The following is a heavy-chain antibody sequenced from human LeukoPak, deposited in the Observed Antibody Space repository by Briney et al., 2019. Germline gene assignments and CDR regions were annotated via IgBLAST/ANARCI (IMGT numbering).Heavy chain of an antibody. J-gene: IGHJ4*02. V-gene: IGHV4-4*07. CDR1: GGSISSYY. CDR3: ARSAGYSSSWYGAYYFDY. CDR2: IYTSGST. Sequence: PSETLSLTCTVSGGSISSYYWSWIRQPAGKGLEWIGRIYTSGSTNYNPSLKSRVTMSVDTSKNQFSLKLSSVTAADTAVYYCARSAGYSSSWYGAYYFDYWGQGTLVTVSS. D-gene: IGHD6-13*01.